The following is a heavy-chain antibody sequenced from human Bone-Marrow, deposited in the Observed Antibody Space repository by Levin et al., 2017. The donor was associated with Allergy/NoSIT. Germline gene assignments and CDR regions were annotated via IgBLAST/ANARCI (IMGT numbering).Heavy chain of an antibody. D-gene: IGHD2-15*01. Sequence: GESLKISCAASGFTFDDYGMSWVRQAPGKGLEWVSGINWNGGSTGYADSVKGRFTISRDNAKNSLYLQMNSLRAEDTALYHCARDREYCSGGSCYSTWYFDLWGRGTLVTVSS. CDR3: ARDREYCSGGSCYSTWYFDL. CDR1: GFTFDDYG. V-gene: IGHV3-20*01. J-gene: IGHJ2*01. CDR2: INWNGGST.